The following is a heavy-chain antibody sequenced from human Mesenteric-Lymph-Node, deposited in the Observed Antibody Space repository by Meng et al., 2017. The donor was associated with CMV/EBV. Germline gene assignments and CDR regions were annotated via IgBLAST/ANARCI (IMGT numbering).Heavy chain of an antibody. CDR3: ARAGNSWSDFDY. CDR2: LSSDASNE. D-gene: IGHD6-13*01. V-gene: IGHV3-30*09. CDR1: GFPLSGYA. Sequence: GESLKISCVSSGFPLSGYAIHWVRQAPGKGLEWVALLSSDASNERYADSVKGRFAISRDNSKNTVFLQMNSLRAEDTAVYYCARAGNSWSDFDYWGQGTLVTVSS. J-gene: IGHJ4*02.